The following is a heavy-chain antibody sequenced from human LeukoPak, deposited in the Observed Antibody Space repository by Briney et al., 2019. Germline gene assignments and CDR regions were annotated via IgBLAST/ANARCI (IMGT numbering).Heavy chain of an antibody. CDR1: GGSISEYY. CDR3: ARVKGRLSWFDP. Sequence: RTSETLSLTCTVSGGSISEYYWGWIRQPPGKGLEWIGSIYHSGTTYYNPSLKSRVTISVDTSKNQFSLKLSSVTAADTAVYYCARVKGRLSWFDPWGQGTLFTVSS. J-gene: IGHJ5*02. CDR2: IYHSGTT. V-gene: IGHV4-38-2*02.